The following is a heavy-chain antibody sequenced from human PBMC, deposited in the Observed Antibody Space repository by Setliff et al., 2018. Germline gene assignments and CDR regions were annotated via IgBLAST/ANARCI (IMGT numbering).Heavy chain of an antibody. CDR3: ARGGGRFRQLGAPGVHTFDI. D-gene: IGHD1-1*01. Sequence: SETLSLTCTVSDDSFTSGRYYWGWIRQAPGSGLEWIGSISYSGTPYYNASVESRVTISIDTSRNQFSLELRSVTVADTATYYCARGGGRFRQLGAPGVHTFDIWGQGTMVTVS. V-gene: IGHV4-39*01. CDR1: DDSFTSGRYY. CDR2: ISYSGTP. J-gene: IGHJ3*02.